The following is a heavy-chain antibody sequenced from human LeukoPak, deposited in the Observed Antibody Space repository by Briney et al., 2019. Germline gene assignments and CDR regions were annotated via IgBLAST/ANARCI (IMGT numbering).Heavy chain of an antibody. CDR1: EFTFSNYA. D-gene: IGHD2-2*01. CDR3: AKGGSGCSSTSCFGNYYYYYMDV. Sequence: GGSLRLSCAASEFTFSNYAMHWVRQAPGKGLEWVAVISYDVTTKYYADSVKGRFTISRDNSKNTLYLQMNSLRAEDTAVYYCAKGGSGCSSTSCFGNYYYYYMDVWGKGTTVTVSS. J-gene: IGHJ6*03. CDR2: ISYDVTTK. V-gene: IGHV3-30-3*02.